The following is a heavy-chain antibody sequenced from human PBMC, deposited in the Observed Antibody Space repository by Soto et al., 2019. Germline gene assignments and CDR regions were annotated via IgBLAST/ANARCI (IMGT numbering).Heavy chain of an antibody. J-gene: IGHJ4*02. V-gene: IGHV3-74*01. CDR2: ISSGGSSM. CDR3: VAALSYGDPYFDH. CDR1: GFTFSSYW. Sequence: SGGSLILSCAASGFTFSSYWMHWVRQAPGKGLVWVARISSGGSSMNYADAVKGRFTISRDNANKSLYLQMNSLRADDTAVYSCVAALSYGDPYFDHWGQGTLVTVSS. D-gene: IGHD2-21*02.